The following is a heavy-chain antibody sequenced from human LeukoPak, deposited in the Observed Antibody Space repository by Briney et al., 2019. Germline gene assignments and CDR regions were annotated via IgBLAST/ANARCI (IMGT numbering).Heavy chain of an antibody. Sequence: SETLSLTCTVSGGSISSYYWSWIRQPPGKGLEWIGYIYYSGSTNYNPSLKSRVTISVDTSKNQFSLKLSSVTAADTAVYYCARGNSSGYYSLYYFDYWGQGTLVTVSS. V-gene: IGHV4-59*01. CDR1: GGSISSYY. D-gene: IGHD3-22*01. CDR3: ARGNSSGYYSLYYFDY. J-gene: IGHJ4*02. CDR2: IYYSGST.